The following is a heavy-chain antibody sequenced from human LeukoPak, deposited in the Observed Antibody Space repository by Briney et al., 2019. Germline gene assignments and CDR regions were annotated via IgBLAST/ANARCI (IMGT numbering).Heavy chain of an antibody. D-gene: IGHD2-15*01. V-gene: IGHV4-30-4*01. CDR2: IYHSGNT. J-gene: IGHJ4*02. Sequence: PSQTLSLTCTVSRGSISSGDYYWTWIRQPPGKGLEWVGYIYHSGNTYYNPSLKSRLTISLDTSKNQFSLRLSSVTAADTAVYFCARLNSGGCYDYWGQGTLVTVSS. CDR1: RGSISSGDYY. CDR3: ARLNSGGCYDY.